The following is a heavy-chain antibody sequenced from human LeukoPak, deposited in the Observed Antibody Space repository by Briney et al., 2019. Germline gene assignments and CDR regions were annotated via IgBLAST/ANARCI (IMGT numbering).Heavy chain of an antibody. V-gene: IGHV3-9*01. CDR1: GFTFDDYA. CDR2: ISWNSGSI. CDR3: ARQAPYSSSWSTLKPPLPDAFDI. Sequence: PGGSLRLSCAASGFTFDDYAMHWVRQAPGKGLEWVSGISWNSGSIGYADSVKGRFTISRDNAKNSLYLQMNSLRAEDTAVYYCARQAPYSSSWSTLKPPLPDAFDIWGQGTMVTVSS. D-gene: IGHD6-13*01. J-gene: IGHJ3*02.